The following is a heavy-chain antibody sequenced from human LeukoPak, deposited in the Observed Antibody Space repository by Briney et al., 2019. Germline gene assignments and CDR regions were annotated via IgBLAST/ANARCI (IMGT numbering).Heavy chain of an antibody. V-gene: IGHV3-7*01. J-gene: IGHJ4*01. CDR3: ARDGTAAGLYFDL. CDR2: IRQDGSEK. D-gene: IGHD6-13*01. CDR1: GFTFTDYW. Sequence: GGSLRLSCAVSGFTFTDYWMNWVRQAPGKGPEGVASIRQDGSEKTYVDSVKGRFTISRDNTKNSLSLQLNGLRAEDTAVYYCARDGTAAGLYFDLWGQGTLVTVSS.